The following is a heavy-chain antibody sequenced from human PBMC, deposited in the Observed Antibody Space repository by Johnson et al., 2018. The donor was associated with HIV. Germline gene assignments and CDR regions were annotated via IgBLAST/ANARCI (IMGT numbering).Heavy chain of an antibody. CDR2: ISYAGSNK. CDR3: AKSGPRAFDI. CDR1: GFTFSSYA. D-gene: IGHD2-8*02. V-gene: IGHV3-30-3*02. Sequence: QVQLVESGGGVVQPGRSLRLSCAASGFTFSSYAMHWVRQAPGKGMEWVAVISYAGSNKYYAESAKGRFTISRDNSKNTLYLQMNSLRAEDTAVYYCAKSGPRAFDIWGQGTMVTVSS. J-gene: IGHJ3*02.